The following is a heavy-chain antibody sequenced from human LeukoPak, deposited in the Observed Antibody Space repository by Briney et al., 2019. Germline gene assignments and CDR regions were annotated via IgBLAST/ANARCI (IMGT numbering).Heavy chain of an antibody. CDR3: ARGSYTYGYIVGY. CDR1: GFTFSSCW. D-gene: IGHD5-18*01. J-gene: IGHJ4*02. Sequence: SGGSLRLSCAASGFTFSSCWMTWVRQAPGKGLEWVAKIKQDGSEKYYVDSVKGRFTISRDNAKNSLFLQMNSLRAEDTAVYYCARGSYTYGYIVGYWGQGALVTVS. CDR2: IKQDGSEK. V-gene: IGHV3-7*01.